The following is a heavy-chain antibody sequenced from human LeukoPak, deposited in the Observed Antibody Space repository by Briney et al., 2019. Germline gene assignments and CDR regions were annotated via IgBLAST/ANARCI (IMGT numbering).Heavy chain of an antibody. Sequence: SETLSLTCTVSSASISSSPYYWAWIRQSPGEGLEWIGTISYSGTTYFNPSRMSRVSISVDTSKIHFSLKLSSVTAADTAVYYCAANSADYNTLGSSYKVWGQGTLVTVSS. J-gene: IGHJ4*02. V-gene: IGHV4-39*02. CDR3: AANSADYNTLGSSYKV. D-gene: IGHD3-10*01. CDR2: ISYSGTT. CDR1: SASISSSPYY.